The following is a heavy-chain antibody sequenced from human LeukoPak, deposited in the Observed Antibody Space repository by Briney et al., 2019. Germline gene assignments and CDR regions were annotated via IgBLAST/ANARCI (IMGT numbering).Heavy chain of an antibody. CDR3: AGDGYNYYYYYGMDV. CDR1: GGSVSSGSYY. CDR2: IYYSGST. Sequence: SETLSLTCTVSGGSVSSGSYYWRWIRQPPGKGLEWIGYIYYSGSTNYNPSLKSRVTISVDTSKNQFSLKLSSVTAADTAVYYCAGDGYNYYYYYGMDVWGQGTTVTVSS. D-gene: IGHD5-24*01. J-gene: IGHJ6*02. V-gene: IGHV4-61*01.